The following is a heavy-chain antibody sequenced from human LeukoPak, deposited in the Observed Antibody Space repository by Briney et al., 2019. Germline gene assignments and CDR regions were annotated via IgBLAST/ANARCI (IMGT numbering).Heavy chain of an antibody. CDR1: GGSVSSESYH. D-gene: IGHD3-16*01. Sequence: SETLSLTCTVSGGSVSSESYHWTWIRQPPGKGLEWIAYIFTGGSPYYNPSLKSRVTISVDTSKNQFSLKLNSVTAADTAQYHCARGVGGVREGFDIWGQGTMVTVSS. V-gene: IGHV4-61*01. CDR2: IFTGGSP. CDR3: ARGVGGVREGFDI. J-gene: IGHJ3*02.